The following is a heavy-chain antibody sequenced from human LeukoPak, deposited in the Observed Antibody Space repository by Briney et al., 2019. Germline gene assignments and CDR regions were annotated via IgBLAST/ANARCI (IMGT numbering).Heavy chain of an antibody. J-gene: IGHJ4*02. CDR3: AREKGGSYFDY. CDR1: GFTFSSYW. D-gene: IGHD1-26*01. Sequence: GGSLRISCEASGFTFSSYWMNWVRQAPGKGLEWVAYIKQDGSGKYYVDSVKGRFTVSRDNARNSLYLQMNSLRAEDTAVYYCAREKGGSYFDYWGQGTLVTVSS. CDR2: IKQDGSGK. V-gene: IGHV3-7*01.